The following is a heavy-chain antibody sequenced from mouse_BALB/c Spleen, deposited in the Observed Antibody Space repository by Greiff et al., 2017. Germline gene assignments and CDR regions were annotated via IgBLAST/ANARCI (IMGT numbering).Heavy chain of an antibody. V-gene: IGHV5-17*02. J-gene: IGHJ2*01. CDR2: ISSGSSTI. Sequence: EVKVEESGGGLVQPGGSRKLSCAASGFTFSSFGMHWVRQAPEKGLEWVAYISSGSSTIYYADTVKGRFTISRDNPKNTLFLQMTSLRSEDTAMYYCARGGFDYWGQGTTLTVSS. CDR1: GFTFSSFG. CDR3: ARGGFDY.